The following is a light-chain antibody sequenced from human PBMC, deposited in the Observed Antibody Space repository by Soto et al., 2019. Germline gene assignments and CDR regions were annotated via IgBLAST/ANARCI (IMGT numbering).Light chain of an antibody. V-gene: IGLV2-14*01. Sequence: QSVLTQPVSVSGSPGQSITICCTGTSSDVGGYNYVSWYQQHPGKAPKLMIYEVSNRPSGVSNRFSGSKSGNTASLTISGLQAEDEADYYCSSYTSSSTLVFGGGTKLTVL. CDR2: EVS. CDR3: SSYTSSSTLV. J-gene: IGLJ2*01. CDR1: SSDVGGYNY.